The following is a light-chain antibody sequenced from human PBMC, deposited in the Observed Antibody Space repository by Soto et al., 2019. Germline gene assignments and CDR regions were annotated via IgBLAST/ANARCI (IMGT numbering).Light chain of an antibody. CDR2: ASS. CDR3: SSYTSGTTLDV. J-gene: IGLJ1*01. Sequence: QSALTRPASVSGSPGQSITISCTGTSSDVGGYNYVSWYQHHAGKAPRLMIYASSNRPSGVSHRFSGSRSGNTASLTISGLQAEDEADYYCSSYTSGTTLDVFGTGTKLTVL. CDR1: SSDVGGYNY. V-gene: IGLV2-14*01.